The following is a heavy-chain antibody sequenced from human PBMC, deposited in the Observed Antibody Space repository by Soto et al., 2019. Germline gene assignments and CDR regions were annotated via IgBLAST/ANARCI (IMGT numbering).Heavy chain of an antibody. CDR1: GFTFSSYA. Sequence: EVQLLESGGGLVQPGGSLRLSCAASGFTFSSYAMSWVRQDPGKGLEWVSAISGSCGSTYYADSVKGRFTIYRDNSKNTMYLQMNSLRAEDTAVYYFAKDVHGSKGWFDPWGQGTLVTVSS. D-gene: IGHD3-10*01. J-gene: IGHJ5*02. CDR2: ISGSCGST. CDR3: AKDVHGSKGWFDP. V-gene: IGHV3-23*01.